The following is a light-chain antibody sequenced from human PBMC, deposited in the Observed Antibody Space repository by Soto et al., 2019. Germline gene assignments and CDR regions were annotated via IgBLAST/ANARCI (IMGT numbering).Light chain of an antibody. J-gene: IGLJ2*01. CDR3: QTWGSGIVA. CDR2: LNSDGSH. V-gene: IGLV4-69*01. CDR1: SGHSNYA. Sequence: QLVLTQSPSASASLGASVKLTCTLSSGHSNYAIAWHQQQSEKGPRYLMKLNSDGSHSKGDGIPDRFSGSSSGAERYLTISSIHSEDEAEYYCQTWGSGIVAFGGGTKLTVL.